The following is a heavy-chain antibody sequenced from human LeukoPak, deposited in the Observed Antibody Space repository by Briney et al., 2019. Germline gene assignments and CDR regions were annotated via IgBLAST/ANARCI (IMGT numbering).Heavy chain of an antibody. CDR1: GFTFSSYS. CDR3: AKDRRGSFSPYYFDY. CDR2: ISSSSSYI. D-gene: IGHD1-26*01. Sequence: GGSLRLSCAASGFTFSSYSMNWVRQAPGKGLEWVSSISSSSSYIYYADSVKGRFTISRDNAKNSLYLQMNSLRAEDTAVYYCAKDRRGSFSPYYFDYWGQGTLVTVSS. J-gene: IGHJ4*02. V-gene: IGHV3-21*04.